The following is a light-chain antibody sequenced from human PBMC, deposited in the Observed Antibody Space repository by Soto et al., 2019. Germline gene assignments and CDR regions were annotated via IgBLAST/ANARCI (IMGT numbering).Light chain of an antibody. V-gene: IGLV2-8*01. J-gene: IGLJ3*02. CDR1: SSDVGGYNY. CDR3: SSYAGSNNWV. Sequence: QSALTQPPSASGSPGQSVTISCTGTSSDVGGYNYVSWYQQHPGKAPKVMIYDVNKRPSGVPDRFSGSKSGNTASLTVSGLQAEDEADYYCSSYAGSNNWVFGGGTQLTVL. CDR2: DVN.